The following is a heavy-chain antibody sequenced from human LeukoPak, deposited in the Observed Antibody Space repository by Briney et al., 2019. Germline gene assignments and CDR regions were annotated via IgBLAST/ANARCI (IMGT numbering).Heavy chain of an antibody. Sequence: PSETLSLTCTVSGGSISSYYWSWIRQTPGKGLEWIGYIYCSGSTNFNPSLKSRVTISVDTSKNQFSLKMSSVTAADTAVYFCARGGPPGYYYDYYMDVWGKGTTVTISS. CDR2: IYCSGST. CDR3: ARGGPPGYYYDYYMDV. J-gene: IGHJ6*03. CDR1: GGSISSYY. V-gene: IGHV4-59*01.